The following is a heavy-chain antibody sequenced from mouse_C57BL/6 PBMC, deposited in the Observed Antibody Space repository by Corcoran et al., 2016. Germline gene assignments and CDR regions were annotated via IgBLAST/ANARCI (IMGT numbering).Heavy chain of an antibody. CDR2: INPNNGGT. V-gene: IGHV1-26*01. Sequence: ELQLPQSGPELVKPGASVKISCKASGYTFTDYYMNWVKQSHGKSLEWIGDINPNNGGTSYNQKFKGKATLTVDKSSSTAYMELRSLTSEDSAVYYCERRIYYYGSIDYWGQGTTLTVSS. CDR1: GYTFTDYY. CDR3: ERRIYYYGSIDY. D-gene: IGHD1-1*01. J-gene: IGHJ2*01.